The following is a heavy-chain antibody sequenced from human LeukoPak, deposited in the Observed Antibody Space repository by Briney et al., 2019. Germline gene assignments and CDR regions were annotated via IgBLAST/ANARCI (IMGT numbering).Heavy chain of an antibody. CDR3: ARYCSSTSCYIGSAEYFQD. Sequence: GGSLRLSCAASEFTFSSYAMSWVRQAPGKGLEWVSAISGGGDTTYYADSVKGRFTISRDNAKNSLYLQMNSLRAEDTAVYYCARYCSSTSCYIGSAEYFQDWGQGTLVTVSS. J-gene: IGHJ1*01. CDR2: ISGGGDTT. CDR1: EFTFSSYA. D-gene: IGHD2-2*02. V-gene: IGHV3-23*01.